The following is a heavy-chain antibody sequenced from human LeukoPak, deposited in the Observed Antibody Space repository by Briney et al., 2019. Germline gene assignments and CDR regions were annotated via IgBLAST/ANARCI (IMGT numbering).Heavy chain of an antibody. CDR2: IRGSGGST. CDR1: GFTFSSYA. Sequence: GGTLRLSCAVSGFTFSSYAMSCVRRAPRQGVEWVSAIRGSGGSTFYAHSVTGRFTISRDNSKNTLYLQMNSLKAEDTAVYYCAKDREGGSYSNNYFDYWGQGTLVTVSS. D-gene: IGHD1-26*01. CDR3: AKDREGGSYSNNYFDY. J-gene: IGHJ4*02. V-gene: IGHV3-23*01.